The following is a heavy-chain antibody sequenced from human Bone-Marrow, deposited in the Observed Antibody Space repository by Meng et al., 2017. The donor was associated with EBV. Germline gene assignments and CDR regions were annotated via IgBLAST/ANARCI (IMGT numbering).Heavy chain of an antibody. CDR3: ARGLVGATTGLIDY. V-gene: IGHV4-34*01. J-gene: IGHJ4*02. CDR1: GGSFSGYY. CDR2: INHTGNT. Sequence: QVQPQHWGAGLLKPLETLSLTCAVYGGSFSGYYWTWIRQPPGKGLEWIGEINHTGNTNYNPSLKSRVTISVDRSKNQFSLKMKSVTAADTAVYYCARGLVGATTGLIDYWGQRALVTVSS. D-gene: IGHD1-26*01.